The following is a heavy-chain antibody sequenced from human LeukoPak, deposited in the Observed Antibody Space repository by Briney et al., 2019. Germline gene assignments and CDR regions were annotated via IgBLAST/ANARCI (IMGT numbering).Heavy chain of an antibody. J-gene: IGHJ4*02. V-gene: IGHV1-8*01. D-gene: IGHD3-9*01. CDR1: GYTFTTHD. Sequence: ASVKVSCKASGYTFTTHDLTWVRQATGQGLEWMGWMNPGSGDTAYAQKFQGRVTMTRDTSMSTAHMELNSLGSEDTAIYYCARGLGDYNTDWFPVSGYWGQGTPVTVSS. CDR3: ARGLGDYNTDWFPVSGY. CDR2: MNPGSGDT.